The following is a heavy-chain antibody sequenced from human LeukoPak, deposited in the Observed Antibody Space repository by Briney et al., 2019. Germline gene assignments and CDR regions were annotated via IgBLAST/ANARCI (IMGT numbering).Heavy chain of an antibody. CDR3: AKGGFWSGYYKTPPYYNYYYMDV. CDR1: GFTFDDYA. CDR2: ISGDGGST. V-gene: IGHV3-43*02. Sequence: GGSLRLSCAASGFTFDDYAMHWVRQAPGKGLEWVSLISGDGGSTYYADPVKGRFTISRDNSKNSLYLQMNSLRTEDTALYYCAKGGFWSGYYKTPPYYNYYYMDVWGKGTTVTVSS. D-gene: IGHD3-3*01. J-gene: IGHJ6*03.